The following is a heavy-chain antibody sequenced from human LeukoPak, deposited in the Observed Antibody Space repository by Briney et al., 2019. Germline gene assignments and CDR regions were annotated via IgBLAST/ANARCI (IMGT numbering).Heavy chain of an antibody. CDR1: GFTFSSYA. V-gene: IGHV3-30-3*01. CDR3: ARDVRNYYDIIDY. J-gene: IGHJ4*02. CDR2: ISYDGNNK. Sequence: GGSLRLSCAASGFTFSSYAMSWVRQAPGKGLEWVAVISYDGNNKYYADSVKGRFTISRDNSKNTLYLQMNSLRPEDTAVYYCARDVRNYYDIIDYWGQGTLVTVSS. D-gene: IGHD3-22*01.